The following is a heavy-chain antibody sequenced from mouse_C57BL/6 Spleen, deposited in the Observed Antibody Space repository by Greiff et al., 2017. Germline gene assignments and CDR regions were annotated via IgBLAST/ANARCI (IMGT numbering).Heavy chain of an antibody. Sequence: VQLHHPFSYLLIPFSSVKLSCKASGYTFTSYWMHWVKQRPGQGLEWIGEIDPSDSYTNYNQKFKGKSTLTVDKSSSTAYMQLSSLASEDSAVYYCARPGAYYHYAMDYWGQGTSVTVSS. J-gene: IGHJ4*01. V-gene: IGHV1-69*01. D-gene: IGHD1-1*01. CDR3: ARPGAYYHYAMDY. CDR2: IDPSDSYT. CDR1: GYTFTSYW.